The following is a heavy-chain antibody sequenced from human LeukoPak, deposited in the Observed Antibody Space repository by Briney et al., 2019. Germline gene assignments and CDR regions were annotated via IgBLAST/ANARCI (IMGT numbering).Heavy chain of an antibody. D-gene: IGHD3-9*01. V-gene: IGHV3-23*01. CDR1: GFTFSSYG. CDR2: ITGRGGST. J-gene: IGHJ4*02. Sequence: TGGSLRLSCAASGFTFSSYGVSWVRQAPGKGLEWVSGITGRGGSTYYADSVKGRLTIPRDNSKNTLNLQMNSLRAEDTAIYYCARGISETGRFDYWGQGTLVTVSS. CDR3: ARGISETGRFDY.